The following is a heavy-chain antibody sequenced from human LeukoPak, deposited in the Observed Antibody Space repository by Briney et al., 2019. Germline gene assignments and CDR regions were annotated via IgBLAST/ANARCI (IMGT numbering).Heavy chain of an antibody. Sequence: PSETLSLTCTVSGGSISSSLYYWAWIRQPPGKGLEWIGSIYYNGDTYYNPSLKSRVTISVDTSKNQFSLKLSSVTAADTAVYYCARHYYGSGSYYRRTQRPRFDPWGQGTLVTVSS. V-gene: IGHV4-39*01. D-gene: IGHD3-10*01. J-gene: IGHJ5*02. CDR1: GGSISSSLYY. CDR2: IYYNGDT. CDR3: ARHYYGSGSYYRRTQRPRFDP.